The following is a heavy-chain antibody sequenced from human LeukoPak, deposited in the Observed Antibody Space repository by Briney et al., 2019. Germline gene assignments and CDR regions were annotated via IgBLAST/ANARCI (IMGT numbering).Heavy chain of an antibody. Sequence: SETLSLTCTVSGGSISSGDYYWSWIRQPPGTGLEWIGYIYYSGSTYYNPSLKSRVTISVDTSKNQFSLKLSSVTAADTAVYYCAREMRVCTSISCPSYYFDYWGQGTLVTVSS. CDR2: IYYSGST. V-gene: IGHV4-30-4*01. J-gene: IGHJ4*02. D-gene: IGHD2-2*01. CDR3: AREMRVCTSISCPSYYFDY. CDR1: GGSISSGDYY.